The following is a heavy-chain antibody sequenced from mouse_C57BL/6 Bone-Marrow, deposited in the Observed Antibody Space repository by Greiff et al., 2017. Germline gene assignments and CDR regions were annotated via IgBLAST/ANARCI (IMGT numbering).Heavy chain of an antibody. D-gene: IGHD3-3*01. CDR2: IDPEDGDT. J-gene: IGHJ3*01. CDR1: GFNIKDYY. V-gene: IGHV14-1*01. CDR3: TTRLGGVL. Sequence: VQLKESGAELVRPGASVKLSCTASGFNIKDYYMHWVKQRPEQGLEWIGRIDPEDGDTEYAPKFQGKATMTADPSSNTAYLQLRSLTSEDTAVYYCTTRLGGVLGGQGTLVTVSA.